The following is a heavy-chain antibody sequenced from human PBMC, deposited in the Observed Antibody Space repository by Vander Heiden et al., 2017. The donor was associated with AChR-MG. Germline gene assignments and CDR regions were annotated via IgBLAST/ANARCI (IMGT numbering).Heavy chain of an antibody. CDR2: ISWNSGSI. J-gene: IGHJ4*02. CDR1: GFTFDDYA. Sequence: EVQLVESGGGLVQHGRSLRLSCAASGFTFDDYAMNWVRQAPGKGLEWVSGISWNSGSIGYADSVKGRFTISRDNAKNSLYLQMNSLRAEDTALYYCAKELLDDYGDRYFDYWGQGTLVTVSS. D-gene: IGHD4-17*01. V-gene: IGHV3-9*01. CDR3: AKELLDDYGDRYFDY.